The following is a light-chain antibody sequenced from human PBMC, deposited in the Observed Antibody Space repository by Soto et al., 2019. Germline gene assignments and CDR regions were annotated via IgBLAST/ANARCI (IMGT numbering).Light chain of an antibody. V-gene: IGKV1-9*01. CDR2: AAS. CDR1: QGISSY. CDR3: QQVNSHPRT. Sequence: DIQLTQSPSFLSASVGDRVTITCRASQGISSYLAWYQQKPGKAPKLLIYAASTLRSGVPSRFSGSGSGTEFTLTISSLQPEDFATYYCQQVNSHPRTFGGGTKVEIK. J-gene: IGKJ4*01.